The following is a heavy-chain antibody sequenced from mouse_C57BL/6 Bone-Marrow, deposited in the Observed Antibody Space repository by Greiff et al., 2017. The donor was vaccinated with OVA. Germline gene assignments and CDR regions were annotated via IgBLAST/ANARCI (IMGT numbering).Heavy chain of an antibody. CDR3: ARRHYDYDGYYAMDY. CDR1: GFTFSDYG. CDR2: ISNLAYSI. D-gene: IGHD2-4*01. V-gene: IGHV5-15*01. J-gene: IGHJ4*01. Sequence: EVKLMESGGGLVQPGGSLKLSCAASGFTFSDYGMAWVRQAPRTGPEWVAFISNLAYSIYYADTVTGRFTISRENAKNTLYLEMSSRRSEDTAMYYCARRHYDYDGYYAMDYWGQGTSVTVSS.